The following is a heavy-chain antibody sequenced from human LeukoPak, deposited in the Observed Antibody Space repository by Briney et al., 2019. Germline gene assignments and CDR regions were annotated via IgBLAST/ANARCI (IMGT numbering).Heavy chain of an antibody. CDR1: GGSISSYY. CDR3: ARLGKEGVKYYYGSGSYWPLDY. V-gene: IGHV4-59*08. Sequence: SETLSLTSTVSGGSISSYYWSWIRQPPGRGLEWIGYIYYSGSTNYNPSLKSRVTISVDTSKNQFSLKLSSVTAADTAVYYCARLGKEGVKYYYGSGSYWPLDYWGQGTLVTVSS. J-gene: IGHJ4*02. D-gene: IGHD3-10*01. CDR2: IYYSGST.